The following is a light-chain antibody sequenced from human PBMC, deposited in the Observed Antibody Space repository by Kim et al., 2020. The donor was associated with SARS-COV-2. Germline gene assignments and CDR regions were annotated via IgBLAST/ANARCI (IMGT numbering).Light chain of an antibody. CDR3: SSRDSTANDYV. V-gene: IGLV3-19*01. J-gene: IGLJ1*01. CDR1: SLRKSY. Sequence: ALGQTVRITCQGDSLRKSYASWYQQKPRQAPILVMYDENNRPSGIPDRFSGSSSGSTASLTITGAQAEDEADYYCSSRDSTANDYVFGSGTKLTVL. CDR2: DEN.